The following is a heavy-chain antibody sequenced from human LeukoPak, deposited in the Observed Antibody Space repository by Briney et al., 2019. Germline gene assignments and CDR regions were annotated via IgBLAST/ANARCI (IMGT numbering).Heavy chain of an antibody. CDR3: ARDEYYDSSGFDY. J-gene: IGHJ4*02. CDR2: ISWNSGSI. V-gene: IGHV3-9*01. D-gene: IGHD3-22*01. Sequence: GRSLRLSCAASGFTFDDYAMHWVRQAPGKGLEWVSGISWNSGSIGYADSVKGRFTISRDNAKNSLYLQMNSLRAEDTAVYYCARDEYYDSSGFDYWGQGTLVTVSS. CDR1: GFTFDDYA.